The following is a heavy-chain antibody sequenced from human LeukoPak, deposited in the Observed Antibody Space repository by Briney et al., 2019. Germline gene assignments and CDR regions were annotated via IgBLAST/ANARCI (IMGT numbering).Heavy chain of an antibody. CDR1: GFTVSSNY. V-gene: IGHV3-66*01. CDR2: IYSGGTT. D-gene: IGHD6-6*01. J-gene: IGHJ6*03. Sequence: GGSLRLSCAASGFTVSSNYMSWVRQAPGKGLEWVSVIYSGGTTYYADSVKGRFTISRDNAKNSLYLQMNSLRAEDTAVYYCARDEAARPDGYFYYYYYMDVWGKGTTVTVSS. CDR3: ARDEAARPDGYFYYYYYMDV.